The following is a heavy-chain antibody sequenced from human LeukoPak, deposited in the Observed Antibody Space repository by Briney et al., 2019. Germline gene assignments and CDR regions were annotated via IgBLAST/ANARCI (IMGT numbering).Heavy chain of an antibody. V-gene: IGHV1-8*01. D-gene: IGHD4-17*01. CDR1: GYTFTSYD. J-gene: IGHJ4*02. CDR2: MNPNSGNT. CDR3: ARANDYGDYYRYYFDY. Sequence: ASVKVSCKASGYTFTSYDINWVRQATGQGLEWMGWMNPNSGNTGYAQKFQGRVTMTRNTSISTAYMELRSLRSDDTAVYYCARANDYGDYYRYYFDYWGQGTLVTVSS.